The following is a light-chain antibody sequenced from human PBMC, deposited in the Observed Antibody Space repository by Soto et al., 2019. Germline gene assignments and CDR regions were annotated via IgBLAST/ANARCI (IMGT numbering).Light chain of an antibody. Sequence: AIQMTQSPSSLSASVGDRVTIACRASQDVRNYLGWYQQKPGKAPKFLIYGAFSLESGVPSRFSGSGSGTDFTLTINNLQPEDVATYFCLQDYSYPWTFGQGTKVDIK. CDR1: QDVRNY. J-gene: IGKJ1*01. CDR2: GAF. CDR3: LQDYSYPWT. V-gene: IGKV1-6*01.